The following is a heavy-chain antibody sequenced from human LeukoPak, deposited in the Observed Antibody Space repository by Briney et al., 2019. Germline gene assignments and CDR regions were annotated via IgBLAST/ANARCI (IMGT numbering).Heavy chain of an antibody. D-gene: IGHD2-2*01. CDR1: GYTFTGYY. CDR3: VRDPVPAAIHYYYYYMDG. Sequence: ASVTVSCKATGYTFTGYYMHWVRQAPAHGLEWMGRINTHSGGTNYAQKFKRSVTTTRDTSISTHYMALSRMRSADTPVYYCVRDPVPAAIHYYYYYMDGWGKGTTVTVSS. J-gene: IGHJ6*03. V-gene: IGHV1-2*06. CDR2: INTHSGGT.